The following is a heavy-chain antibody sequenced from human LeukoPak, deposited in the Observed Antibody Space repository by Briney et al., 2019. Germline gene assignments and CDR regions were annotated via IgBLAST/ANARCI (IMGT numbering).Heavy chain of an antibody. CDR3: AGLYDYVWGNLFDY. V-gene: IGHV3-48*02. Sequence: GGSLRLSCEASGFTFSRYSMNWVRQAPGKGLEWVSYISTSTNTVHYADAVKGRFTISRDNAKNSLYLQMNSLRDEDTAEYYCAGLYDYVWGNLFDYWGQGTLVTVSS. CDR1: GFTFSRYS. D-gene: IGHD3-16*01. CDR2: ISTSTNTV. J-gene: IGHJ4*02.